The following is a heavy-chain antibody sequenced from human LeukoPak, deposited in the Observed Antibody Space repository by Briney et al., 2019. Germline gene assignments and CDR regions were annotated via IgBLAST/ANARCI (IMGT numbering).Heavy chain of an antibody. CDR2: TNHSGST. D-gene: IGHD6-6*01. V-gene: IGHV4-34*01. CDR3: ARGEYSSSPDFDY. Sequence: SETLSLTCAVYGGSFSGYYWSWIRQPPGKGLEWIGETNHSGSTNYNPSLKSRVTISVDTSKNQFSLKLSAVTAADTAVYYCARGEYSSSPDFDYWGQGTLVTVSS. J-gene: IGHJ4*02. CDR1: GGSFSGYY.